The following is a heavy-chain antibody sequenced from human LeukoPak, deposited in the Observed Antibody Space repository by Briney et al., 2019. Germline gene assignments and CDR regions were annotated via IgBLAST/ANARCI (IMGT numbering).Heavy chain of an antibody. CDR3: AGDSSWHVPVPENPVAFDY. CDR2: ISSSSSYI. Sequence: GRSLRLSCAASGFTFSSYSMNWVRQAPGKGLEWVSSISSSSSYIYYADSVKGRFTISRDNAKNSLYLQMNSLRAEDTAVYYCAGDSSWHVPVPENPVAFDYWGQGTLVTVSS. D-gene: IGHD6-13*01. J-gene: IGHJ4*02. V-gene: IGHV3-21*01. CDR1: GFTFSSYS.